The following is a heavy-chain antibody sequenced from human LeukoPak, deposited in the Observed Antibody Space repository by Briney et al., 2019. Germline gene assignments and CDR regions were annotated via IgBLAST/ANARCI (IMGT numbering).Heavy chain of an antibody. CDR3: ARLYGEYDPDWYFDL. Sequence: GSSVKVSCKASGGTFNNHAISWVRQAPGQGLEWMGAIIPIFGTPNYAQNFQGRVTITADASTSTVYMERSSLRSEDTAVYYCARLYGEYDPDWYFDLWGRGTLVTVSS. CDR1: GGTFNNHA. V-gene: IGHV1-69*01. D-gene: IGHD4-17*01. J-gene: IGHJ2*01. CDR2: IIPIFGTP.